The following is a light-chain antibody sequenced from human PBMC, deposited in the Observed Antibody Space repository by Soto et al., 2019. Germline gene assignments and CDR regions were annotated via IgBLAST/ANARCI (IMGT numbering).Light chain of an antibody. Sequence: DIQMTQSPSTLSAYVGDRVSITCRASQSISSWLAWYQQKPGKAPKLLIYKASSLESGVPSRFSGSGSGTEFTLTISSLQPDDFGVYYCQQRHNWPITFGQGTRLEIK. CDR1: QSISSW. CDR3: QQRHNWPIT. J-gene: IGKJ5*01. CDR2: KAS. V-gene: IGKV1-5*03.